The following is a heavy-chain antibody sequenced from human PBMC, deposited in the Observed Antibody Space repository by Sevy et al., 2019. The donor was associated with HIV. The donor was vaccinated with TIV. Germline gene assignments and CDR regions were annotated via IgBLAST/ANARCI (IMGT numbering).Heavy chain of an antibody. Sequence: GGSLRLSCAASGFTFSIYAMHWVRQAPDKGLEWVAVISYDGGVKYFADSVKGRVTISRDNSKNTLYLQMNGLRPEDTAVYYCARDLPSAVINPFYYYGLDVWGQGTTVTVSS. CDR1: GFTFSIYA. CDR3: ARDLPSAVINPFYYYGLDV. J-gene: IGHJ6*02. D-gene: IGHD3-22*01. V-gene: IGHV3-30*04. CDR2: ISYDGGVK.